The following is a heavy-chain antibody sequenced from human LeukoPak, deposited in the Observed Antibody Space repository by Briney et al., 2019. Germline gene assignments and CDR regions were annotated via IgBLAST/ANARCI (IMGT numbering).Heavy chain of an antibody. Sequence: SETLSLTCTVSGASVRNEYWSWIRQPPGKELEWIGYIHYSGSSNYHPSLGSRVTISLDTSKNQFSLKLKSVTAADTAMYHCARYDRGLFFFDNRGQGTLVTVSS. V-gene: IGHV4-59*08. CDR3: ARYDRGLFFFDN. J-gene: IGHJ4*02. CDR1: GASVRNEY. D-gene: IGHD1-14*01. CDR2: IHYSGSS.